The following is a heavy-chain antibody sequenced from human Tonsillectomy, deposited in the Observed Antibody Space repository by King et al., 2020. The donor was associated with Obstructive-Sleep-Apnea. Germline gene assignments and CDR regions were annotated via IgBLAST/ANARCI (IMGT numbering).Heavy chain of an antibody. CDR3: AKDRGAHFDY. D-gene: IGHD3-10*01. V-gene: IGHV3-30*18. J-gene: IGHJ4*02. Sequence: VQLVESGGGVVQPGRSLRLSCAASGFTFSSYGMHWVRQAPGKGLEWVAVISYDGSNKYYADSVKGRFTICRDNSKNTRYLQMNSLRAEDTAVYYCAKDRGAHFDYWGQGTLVTVSS. CDR2: ISYDGSNK. CDR1: GFTFSSYG.